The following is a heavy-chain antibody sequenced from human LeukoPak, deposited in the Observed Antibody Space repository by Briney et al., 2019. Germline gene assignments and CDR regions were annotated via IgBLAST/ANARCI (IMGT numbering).Heavy chain of an antibody. CDR2: IYYSGGT. Sequence: SETLSLTCTVSGGSISSSTYFWVWVRQPPGKGLEWIGSIYYSGGTYCNPSLKSRVSISVDTSKNQFSLKLSSVTAADTAVYYCARSSGYSSSGGLNWFDTWGQGTLVTVSS. D-gene: IGHD6-13*01. CDR1: GGSISSSTYF. CDR3: ARSSGYSSSGGLNWFDT. J-gene: IGHJ5*02. V-gene: IGHV4-39*01.